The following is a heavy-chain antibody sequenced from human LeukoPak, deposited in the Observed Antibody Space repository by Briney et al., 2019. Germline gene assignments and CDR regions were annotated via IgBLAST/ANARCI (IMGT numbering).Heavy chain of an antibody. V-gene: IGHV4-4*07. CDR1: GGSISSYY. J-gene: IGHJ3*02. D-gene: IGHD1-26*01. CDR2: IYTSGST. CDR3: ARERNVVGATTGAFDI. Sequence: PSETLSLTCTVSGGSISSYYWSWTRQPAGKGLEWIGRIYTSGSTNYNPSLKSRVTMSVDTSKNQFSLKLSSVTAADTAVYYCARERNVVGATTGAFDIWGQGTMVTVSS.